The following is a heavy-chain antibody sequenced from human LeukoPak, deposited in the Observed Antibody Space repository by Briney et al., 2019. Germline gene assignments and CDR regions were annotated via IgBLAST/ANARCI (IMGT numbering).Heavy chain of an antibody. Sequence: SQTLSLTCTVSGGSISSGGYYWSWIRQHPGEGLEWIGYIYYSGSTYYNPSLKSRVTISVDTSKNQFSLKLSSVTAADTAVYYCARGPSGSYLVDYWGQGTLVTVSS. D-gene: IGHD1-26*01. CDR3: ARGPSGSYLVDY. CDR2: IYYSGST. CDR1: GGSISSGGYY. V-gene: IGHV4-31*03. J-gene: IGHJ4*02.